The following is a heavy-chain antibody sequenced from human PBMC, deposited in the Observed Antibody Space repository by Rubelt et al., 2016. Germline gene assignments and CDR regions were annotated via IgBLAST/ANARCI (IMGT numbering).Heavy chain of an antibody. Sequence: QLLESGGDLVQPGGSLRLSCVASGFTFSNYAMSWVRQAPGKGLEWVSDMTGSDNTFYADSVKGRFTISRDNSKDTLYLQMNSLRAEDTAVYYCVGHGSLSRWGQGTLVTVSS. CDR3: VGHGSLSR. CDR1: GFTFSNYA. CDR2: MTGSDNT. J-gene: IGHJ4*02. V-gene: IGHV3-23*01. D-gene: IGHD3-16*01.